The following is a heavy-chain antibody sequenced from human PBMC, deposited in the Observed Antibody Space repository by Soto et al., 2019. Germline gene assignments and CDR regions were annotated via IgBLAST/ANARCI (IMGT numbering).Heavy chain of an antibody. CDR1: GFTFSDYE. Sequence: GRSLRLSCTASGFTFSDYEMNWVRQAPGKGLEWVSYITSGGRSIYYADSVKGRFIISRDNAENSLYLQMNSLRPEDTAVYYCVRRMASPDQWGQGTLVTVSS. V-gene: IGHV3-48*03. D-gene: IGHD2-15*01. J-gene: IGHJ4*02. CDR3: VRRMASPDQ. CDR2: ITSGGRSI.